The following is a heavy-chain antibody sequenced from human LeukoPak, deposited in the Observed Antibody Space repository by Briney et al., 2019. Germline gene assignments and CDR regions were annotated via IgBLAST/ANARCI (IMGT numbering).Heavy chain of an antibody. V-gene: IGHV3-23*01. CDR2: ISGSGGST. D-gene: IGHD2-15*01. CDR1: GFTFSSYA. Sequence: GGSLRLSCAASGFTFSSYAMSWVRQVPGKGLEWVSGISGSGGSTDYADSVKGRFTTSRDNSKNTLYLQMNSLRAEDTAVYYCAKNPGGYCSGGSCYYYFDYWGQGTLVTVSS. J-gene: IGHJ4*02. CDR3: AKNPGGYCSGGSCYYYFDY.